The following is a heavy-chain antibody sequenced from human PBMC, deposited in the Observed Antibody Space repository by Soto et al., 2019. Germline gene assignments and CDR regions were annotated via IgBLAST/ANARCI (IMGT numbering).Heavy chain of an antibody. CDR1: GFTFSGYN. CDR3: ARVMYYYGSGIYNYGMDV. Sequence: EVQLVESGGGLVQPGGSLRLSCAASGFTFSGYNMNWVRQAPGKGLEWVSYTSSSGSTIYYADSVKGRFTMSRDNAKNSLYLQMNSLRDEDTAVYYCARVMYYYGSGIYNYGMDVWGQGTTVTVSS. V-gene: IGHV3-48*02. D-gene: IGHD3-10*01. J-gene: IGHJ6*02. CDR2: TSSSGSTI.